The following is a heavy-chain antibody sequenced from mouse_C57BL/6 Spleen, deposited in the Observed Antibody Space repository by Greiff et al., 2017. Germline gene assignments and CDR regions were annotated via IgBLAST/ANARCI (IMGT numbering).Heavy chain of an antibody. D-gene: IGHD2-4*01. CDR2: ISNGGGST. V-gene: IGHV5-12*01. Sequence: EVQGVESGGGLVQPGGSLKLSCAASGFTFSDYYMYWVRQTPEKRLEWVAYISNGGGSTYYPDTVKGRFTISRDNAKNTLYLQMSRLKSEDTAMYYCARYYDSLYYFDYWGQGTTLTVSS. CDR3: ARYYDSLYYFDY. CDR1: GFTFSDYY. J-gene: IGHJ2*01.